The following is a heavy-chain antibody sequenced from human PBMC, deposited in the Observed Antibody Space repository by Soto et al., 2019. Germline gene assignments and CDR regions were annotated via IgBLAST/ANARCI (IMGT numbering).Heavy chain of an antibody. D-gene: IGHD3-16*01. V-gene: IGHV1-69*08. J-gene: IGHJ4*02. CDR3: ARDRAYGSLDY. CDR1: GGSFNSDS. CDR2: ILPLFAKT. Sequence: QVRLVQSGAEVKKPGSSMKVSCKASGGSFNSDSMTWVRQAPGQGLEWMGRILPLFAKTTYAQQFQGRVTITADKATSTVYMELNSPTSQDTAVYYCARDRAYGSLDYWGQGTLVAVSS.